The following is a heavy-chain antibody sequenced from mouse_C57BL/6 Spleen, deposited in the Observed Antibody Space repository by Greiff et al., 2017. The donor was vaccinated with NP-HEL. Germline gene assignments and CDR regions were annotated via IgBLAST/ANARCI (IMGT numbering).Heavy chain of an antibody. D-gene: IGHD1-1*01. V-gene: IGHV5-17*01. CDR2: ISSGSSTI. Sequence: EVKLMESGGGLVKPGGSLKLSCAASGFTFSDYGMHWVRQAPEKGLAWVAYISSGSSTIYYADTVKGRFTISRDTAKNTLFLQMTSLRSEDTAMYYCARGGTTVVATNDLDDWGQGTTRTVSS. J-gene: IGHJ2*01. CDR1: GFTFSDYG. CDR3: ARGGTTVVATNDLDD.